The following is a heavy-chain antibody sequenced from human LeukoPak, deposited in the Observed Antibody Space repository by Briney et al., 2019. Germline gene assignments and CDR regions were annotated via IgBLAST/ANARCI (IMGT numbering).Heavy chain of an antibody. Sequence: SGGSLRLSCAASGFTFSSYGMSWVRQAPGKGLEWVSAISGSGGSTYYADSVKGRFTISRDNSKNTLYLQMNSLRGEDTAVYYCGREIQAPGKTLEYWGQGTLVTVSS. CDR2: ISGSGGST. CDR1: GFTFSSYG. CDR3: GREIQAPGKTLEY. J-gene: IGHJ4*02. V-gene: IGHV3-23*01.